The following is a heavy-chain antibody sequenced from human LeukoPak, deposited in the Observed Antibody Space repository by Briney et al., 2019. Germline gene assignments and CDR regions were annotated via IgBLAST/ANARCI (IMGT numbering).Heavy chain of an antibody. CDR3: ASQESSGWSSFDY. CDR1: GGTFSSYA. V-gene: IGHV1-69*04. Sequence: SVKVSCKASGGTFSSYAISWVRQAPGQGLEWMGRIIPILGIANYAQKFQGRVTITADKSTSTAYMELSSLRSEDAAVYYCASQESSGWSSFDYWGQGTLVTVSS. D-gene: IGHD6-19*01. CDR2: IIPILGIA. J-gene: IGHJ4*02.